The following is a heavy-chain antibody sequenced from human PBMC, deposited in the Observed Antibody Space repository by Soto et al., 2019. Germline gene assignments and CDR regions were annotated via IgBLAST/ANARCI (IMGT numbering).Heavy chain of an antibody. J-gene: IGHJ3*02. CDR2: IYYSGST. Sequence: ASETLSLTCTVSGGSISSSSYYWGWIRQPPGKGLEWIGSIYYSGSTYYNPSLKSRVTISVDTSKNQFSLKLSSVTAADTAVYYCAKNVAAKLRDAFDIWGQGTMVTVSS. V-gene: IGHV4-39*01. CDR1: GGSISSSSYY. CDR3: AKNVAAKLRDAFDI. D-gene: IGHD2-15*01.